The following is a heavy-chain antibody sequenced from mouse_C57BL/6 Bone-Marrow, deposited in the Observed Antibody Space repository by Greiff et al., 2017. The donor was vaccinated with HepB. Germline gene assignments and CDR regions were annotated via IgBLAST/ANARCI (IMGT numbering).Heavy chain of an antibody. D-gene: IGHD2-3*01. CDR2: IYPGDGDT. CDR3: ANDGYYYDFDY. V-gene: IGHV1-82*01. J-gene: IGHJ2*01. CDR1: GYAFSSSW. Sequence: VQLQQSGPELVKPGASVKISCKASGYAFSSSWMNWVKQRPGKGLEWIGRIYPGDGDTNYNGKFKGKATLTADKSSSTAYMQLSSLTSEDSAVYFCANDGYYYDFDYWGQGTTLTVSS.